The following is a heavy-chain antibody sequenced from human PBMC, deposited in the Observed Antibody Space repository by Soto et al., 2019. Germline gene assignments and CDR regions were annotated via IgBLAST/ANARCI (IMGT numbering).Heavy chain of an antibody. CDR2: IKSKTDGGTT. V-gene: IGHV3-15*07. Sequence: EVQLVESGGGLVKPGGSLRLSCAASGFTFSNAWMNWVRQAPGKGLEWVGRIKSKTDGGTTDYAAPVKGRFTISRDDSKNTLYLQMNSLKTEDTAVYYCTTILQLWLPKDFDYWGQGTLVTVSS. CDR1: GFTFSNAW. CDR3: TTILQLWLPKDFDY. D-gene: IGHD5-18*01. J-gene: IGHJ4*02.